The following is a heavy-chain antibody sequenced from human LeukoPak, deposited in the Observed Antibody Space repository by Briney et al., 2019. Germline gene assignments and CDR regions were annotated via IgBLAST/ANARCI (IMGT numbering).Heavy chain of an antibody. CDR2: IDPNSGVR. J-gene: IGHJ5*02. CDR3: ARGGCSGGSCYSSWFDP. V-gene: IGHV1-2*02. CDR1: GYTFYDYY. Sequence: ASVKVSCEASGYTFYDYYIHWVRRAPGQGLVWMGWIDPNSGVRNYAQKFQGRVTMTRDTSTSTAYMDLSSLTFDDTAVYYCARGGCSGGSCYSSWFDPWGQGTLVTVSS. D-gene: IGHD2-15*01.